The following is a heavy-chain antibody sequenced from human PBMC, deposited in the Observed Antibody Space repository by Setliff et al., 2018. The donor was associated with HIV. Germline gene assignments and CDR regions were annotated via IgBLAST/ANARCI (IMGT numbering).Heavy chain of an antibody. D-gene: IGHD3-22*01. V-gene: IGHV1-8*02. CDR2: MNPNSGNT. CDR3: ARARRDSYDRGRRNHYYIDG. CDR1: GYTFSSYD. Sequence: GASVKVSCKASGYTFSSYDINWVRQATGQGLEWMGWMNPNSGNTGDEQKFQGRVTMTKDTSISTAYMELNNLKFEDTAVYYCARARRDSYDRGRRNHYYIDGWGKGTTVTVSS. J-gene: IGHJ6*03.